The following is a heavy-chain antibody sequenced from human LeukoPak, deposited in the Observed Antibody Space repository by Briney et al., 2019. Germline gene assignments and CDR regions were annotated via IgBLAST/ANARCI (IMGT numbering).Heavy chain of an antibody. Sequence: SETLSLTCTVSGGSISSYYWSWIRQPPGKGLEWIGYIYYSGSTNYNPSLKGRVTISVDTSKNQFSLKLSSVTAADTAVYYCARGVAVVVPAAIPDAFDIWRQGTMVTVSS. CDR1: GGSISSYY. CDR2: IYYSGST. D-gene: IGHD2-2*01. V-gene: IGHV4-59*01. J-gene: IGHJ3*02. CDR3: ARGVAVVVPAAIPDAFDI.